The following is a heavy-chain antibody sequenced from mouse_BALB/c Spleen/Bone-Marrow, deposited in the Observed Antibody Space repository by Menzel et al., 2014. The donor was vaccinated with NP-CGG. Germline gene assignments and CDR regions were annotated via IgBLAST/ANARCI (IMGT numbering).Heavy chain of an antibody. D-gene: IGHD2-4*01. CDR2: INPYNDGT. Sequence: QLQQSGPELVKPGASVKMSCKASGYTFTSYVMHWVKQKPGQGLEWIGYINPYNDGTKYNEKFRGKATLTSDKSSSTAYMELSSLTSEDSAVYYCTRGVYYDYDEGAMDYWGQGTSVTVSS. J-gene: IGHJ4*01. CDR1: GYTFTSYV. V-gene: IGHV1-14*01. CDR3: TRGVYYDYDEGAMDY.